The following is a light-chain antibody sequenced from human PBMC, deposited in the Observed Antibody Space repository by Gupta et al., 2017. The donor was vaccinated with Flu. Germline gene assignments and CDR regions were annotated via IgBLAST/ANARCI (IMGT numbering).Light chain of an antibody. J-gene: IGLJ2*01. CDR2: GKN. CDR3: NSRDSSGNLVV. CDR1: SLRSYY. V-gene: IGLV3-19*01. Sequence: SSELTQDPAVSVALGQTVLITCQGDSLRSYYASWYQQKPGQAPVLVIYGKNNRPSGIPDRFSGSSSGNTASLTITGAQAEDEADYYCNSRDSSGNLVVFGGGTKLTVL.